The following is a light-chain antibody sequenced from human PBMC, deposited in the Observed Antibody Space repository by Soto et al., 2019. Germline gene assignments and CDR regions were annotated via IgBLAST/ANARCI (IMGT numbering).Light chain of an antibody. V-gene: IGLV2-11*01. CDR1: SSDVGVYNY. CDR2: DVS. J-gene: IGLJ1*01. Sequence: QAVVTQPRSVSGSPGQSVTISCTGTSSDVGVYNYVSWYQQHPGKAPKLMICDVSKRPSGVPDRFSGSKSGNTASLTISGLQAEDEADYYCCSYGGTFYVFGTGTKVTVL. CDR3: CSYGGTFYV.